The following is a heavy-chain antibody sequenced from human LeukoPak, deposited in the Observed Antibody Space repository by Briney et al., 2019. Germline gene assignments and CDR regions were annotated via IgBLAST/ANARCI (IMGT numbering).Heavy chain of an antibody. CDR3: GRYTLLEWLLPFDY. D-gene: IGHD3-3*01. J-gene: IGHJ4*02. CDR1: GGSISSGDYY. CDR2: IYYSGST. Sequence: PSQTLSLTCTVSGGSISSGDYYWRWIRQPPGKGLEWIGYIYYSGSTYYNPSLKSRVTISVDTSKNQFSLKLSSVTAAATAVYYCGRYTLLEWLLPFDYWGQGTLVTVSS. V-gene: IGHV4-30-4*01.